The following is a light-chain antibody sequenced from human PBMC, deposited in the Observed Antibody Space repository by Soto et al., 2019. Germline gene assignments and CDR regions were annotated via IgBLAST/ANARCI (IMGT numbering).Light chain of an antibody. CDR3: AAWDGGLSGWV. J-gene: IGLJ3*02. CDR1: TSNIGSKY. CDR2: RNN. Sequence: QSVLTQPPSASGPPGQRVAIPCSGSTSNIGSKYVYWYQPPPGTAPKLLIYRNNQRPSGVPDRFSGSKSGTSASLAISGLRSEDEADCYCAAWDGGLSGWVFGGGTKVTVL. V-gene: IGLV1-47*01.